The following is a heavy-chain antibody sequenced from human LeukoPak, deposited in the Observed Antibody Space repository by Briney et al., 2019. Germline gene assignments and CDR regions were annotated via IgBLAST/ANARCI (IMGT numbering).Heavy chain of an antibody. CDR1: GGTFSSYA. CDR3: ARDSSSYEYYYYYMDV. J-gene: IGHJ6*03. V-gene: IGHV1-69*01. CDR2: IIPIFGTA. D-gene: IGHD5-12*01. Sequence: ASVKVSCKASGGTFSSYAISWVRQAPGQGLEWMGGIIPIFGTANYAQKFQGRVTITADESTSTAYMELSSLRSEDTAVYYCARDSSSYEYYYYYMDVWGKGTTVAVSS.